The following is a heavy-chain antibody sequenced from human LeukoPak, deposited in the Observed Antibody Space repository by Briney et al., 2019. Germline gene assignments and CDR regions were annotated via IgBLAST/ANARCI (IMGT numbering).Heavy chain of an antibody. J-gene: IGHJ4*02. Sequence: PGGSLRLSCAASGFTFSSYAMSWVRQAPGKGLEWVSAISGSGSSTYYADSVKGRFTISRDNSKNTLYLQMSSLRAEDTAVYYCAKAAYSGSRAGFDYWGQGTPVTVSS. CDR3: AKAAYSGSRAGFDY. D-gene: IGHD1-26*01. CDR2: ISGSGSST. CDR1: GFTFSSYA. V-gene: IGHV3-23*01.